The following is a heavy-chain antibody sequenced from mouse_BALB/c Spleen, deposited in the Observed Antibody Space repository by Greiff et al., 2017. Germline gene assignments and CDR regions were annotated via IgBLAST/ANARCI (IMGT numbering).Heavy chain of an antibody. CDR3: TIYDGYYVEYFDV. CDR2: IDPETGGT. Sequence: QVQLQQSGAELVRPGASVTLSCKASGYTFTDYEMHWVKQTPVHGLEWIGAIDPETGGTAYNQKFKGKATLTADKSSSTAYMELRSLTSEDSAVYYCTIYDGYYVEYFDVWGAGTTVTVSS. J-gene: IGHJ1*01. V-gene: IGHV1-15*01. CDR1: GYTFTDYE. D-gene: IGHD2-3*01.